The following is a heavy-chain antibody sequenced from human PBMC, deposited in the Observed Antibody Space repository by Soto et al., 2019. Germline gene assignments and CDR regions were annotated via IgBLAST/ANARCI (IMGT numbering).Heavy chain of an antibody. D-gene: IGHD1-7*01. CDR3: PFSSNWNYENWFDP. V-gene: IGHV3-15*07. CDR2: IKSKTDGGTT. Sequence: EVQLVESGGGLVKPGGSLRLSCAASGFTFSNAWMNWVRQAPGKGLEWVGRIKSKTDGGTTDYAAPVKGRFTISRDDSKNTLHLQMNSLNTEDTAVYYCPFSSNWNYENWFDPWGQGTLVTVSS. J-gene: IGHJ5*02. CDR1: GFTFSNAW.